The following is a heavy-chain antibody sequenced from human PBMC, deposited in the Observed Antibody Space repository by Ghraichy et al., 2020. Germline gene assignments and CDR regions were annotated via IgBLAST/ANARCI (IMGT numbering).Heavy chain of an antibody. CDR2: INSGSSTI. Sequence: LSLTCAASEFTFSNYGMNWVRQAPGKGLDWVSYINSGSSTIYYADSVKGRFTISRDNAKNSLYLQMDSLRDEDTAVYYCARAREGSYSDFDYWGQGTLVTVSS. V-gene: IGHV3-48*02. CDR3: ARAREGSYSDFDY. CDR1: EFTFSNYG. D-gene: IGHD1-26*01. J-gene: IGHJ4*02.